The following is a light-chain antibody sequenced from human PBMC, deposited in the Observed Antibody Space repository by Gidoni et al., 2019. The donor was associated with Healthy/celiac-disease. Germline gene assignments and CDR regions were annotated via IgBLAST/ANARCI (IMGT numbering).Light chain of an antibody. Sequence: SYVLTQPPSASVAPGKTARITCGGNNIGSNSVHWYQQKPGQAPVLVVYDDNDRPSGIPERFSGSNSGNTATLTISRVEAGDEADYYCQVWDSSSDPWVFGGGTKLTVL. J-gene: IGLJ3*02. CDR1: NIGSNS. V-gene: IGLV3-21*03. CDR2: DDN. CDR3: QVWDSSSDPWV.